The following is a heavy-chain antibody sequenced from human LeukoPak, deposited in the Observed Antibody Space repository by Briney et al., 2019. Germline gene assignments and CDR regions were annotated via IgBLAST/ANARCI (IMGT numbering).Heavy chain of an antibody. Sequence: SETLSLTCAVYGGSFSGYYWSWIRQPPGKGLEWIGEINHSGSTNYNPSLKSRVTISVDTSKNQFSLKLSSVTAADTAVYYCARAPLYYDFWSGYSRRFDPWGQGTLVTVSS. CDR2: INHSGST. CDR3: ARAPLYYDFWSGYSRRFDP. D-gene: IGHD3-3*01. V-gene: IGHV4-34*01. CDR1: GGSFSGYY. J-gene: IGHJ5*02.